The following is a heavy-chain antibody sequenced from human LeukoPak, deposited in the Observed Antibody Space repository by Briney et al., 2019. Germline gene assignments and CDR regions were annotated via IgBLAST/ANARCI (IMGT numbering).Heavy chain of an antibody. CDR1: GFPFSDYA. CDR2: ISPSASHR. J-gene: IGHJ4*02. V-gene: IGHV3-23*01. CDR3: AKGGSYPIDY. D-gene: IGHD1-26*01. Sequence: PGGSLRLSCAASGFPFSDYAMTWVRQAPGKGLEWVAAISPSASHRYYADFVGGRFTISRDNSKNTLYLQMNSLRAEDTAVYYCAKGGSYPIDYWGQGALVTVSS.